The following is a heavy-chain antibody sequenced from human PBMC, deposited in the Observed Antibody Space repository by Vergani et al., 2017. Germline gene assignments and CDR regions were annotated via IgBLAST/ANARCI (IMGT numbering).Heavy chain of an antibody. CDR2: IYYSGST. CDR1: GGSISSSSYY. V-gene: IGHV4-39*01. Sequence: QVQLQESGPGLVKPSETLSLTCTVSGGSISSSSYYWGWIRQPPGKGLEWIGSIYYSGSTYYKPALKSRVTISVDTSKNLFSLKLSSVTAADTAVYYCSRHQLRFVYRVSGAFDIWGQGTMVTVSS. D-gene: IGHD3-3*01. J-gene: IGHJ3*02. CDR3: SRHQLRFVYRVSGAFDI.